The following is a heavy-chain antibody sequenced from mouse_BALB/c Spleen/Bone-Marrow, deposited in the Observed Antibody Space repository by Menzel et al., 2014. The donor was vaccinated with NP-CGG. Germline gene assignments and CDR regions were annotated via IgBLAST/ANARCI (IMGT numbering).Heavy chain of an antibody. V-gene: IGHV3-6*02. Sequence: EVQRVESGPGLVKPSQSLSLTCSVTGYSITSGYYWNWIRQFPGNKLEWMGYISYDGSNKYNPSLKNRISITRDTSKNQFFLKLNSVTTEDTTTYYCAKLLYWYFDGWGAGTTVTVSS. CDR2: ISYDGSN. J-gene: IGHJ1*01. CDR1: GYSITSGYY. CDR3: AKLLYWYFDG.